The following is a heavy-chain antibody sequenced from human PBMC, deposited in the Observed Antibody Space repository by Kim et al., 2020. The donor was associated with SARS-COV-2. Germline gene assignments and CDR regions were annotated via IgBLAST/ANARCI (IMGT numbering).Heavy chain of an antibody. Sequence: TYDADSVKGRFTISRDHSQNTLYLHMNSLRAEGTAVYYCASSVYSSSLYFGGQGTLVTVSS. J-gene: IGHJ4*02. CDR3: ASSVYSSSLYF. V-gene: IGHV3-53*01. CDR2: T. D-gene: IGHD6-13*01.